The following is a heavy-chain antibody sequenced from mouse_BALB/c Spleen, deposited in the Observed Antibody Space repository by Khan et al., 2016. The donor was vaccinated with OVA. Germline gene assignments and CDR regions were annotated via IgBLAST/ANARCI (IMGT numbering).Heavy chain of an antibody. CDR3: ARVYGGAFDY. CDR2: ISYSGNT. D-gene: IGHD1-1*01. Sequence: QLEESGPGLVKPSQSLSLICTVTGYSITSDYAWNWIRQFPGNKLEWMGFISYSGNTKYNPSLKSRISITRDTSKNQFFLQLNSVTTEDTATYYCARVYGGAFDYWGHGTTLTVSS. CDR1: GYSITSDYA. V-gene: IGHV3-2*02. J-gene: IGHJ2*01.